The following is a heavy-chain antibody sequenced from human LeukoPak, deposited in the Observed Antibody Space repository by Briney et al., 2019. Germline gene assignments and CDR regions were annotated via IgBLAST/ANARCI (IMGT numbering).Heavy chain of an antibody. CDR2: ISAYNGNT. V-gene: IGHV1-18*01. CDR3: ARSSSSFAGYYGMDV. CDR1: GYTFTSYG. D-gene: IGHD6-13*01. Sequence: ASVKVSCKASGYTFTSYGISWVRQAPGQGLEWMGRISAYNGNTNYAQKLQGRVTMTTDTSTSTAYMELRSLRSDDTAVYYCARSSSSFAGYYGMDVWGQGTTVTVSS. J-gene: IGHJ6*02.